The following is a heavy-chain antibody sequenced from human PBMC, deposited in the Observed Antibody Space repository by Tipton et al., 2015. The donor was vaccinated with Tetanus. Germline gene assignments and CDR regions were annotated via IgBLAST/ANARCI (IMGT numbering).Heavy chain of an antibody. CDR1: GYSFTNYW. V-gene: IGHV5-10-1*01. J-gene: IGHJ4*02. Sequence: VQLVQSGAEVKKPGESLRISCKGSGYSFTNYWINWVRQMPGKGLEWMGKIDPSDSYTKYSPSFQGHVTISADKSISTAYLQWSSRKASDTAIYYCARQKRNYYGHNYWGQGTLVSVSS. D-gene: IGHD3-22*01. CDR3: ARQKRNYYGHNY. CDR2: IDPSDSYT.